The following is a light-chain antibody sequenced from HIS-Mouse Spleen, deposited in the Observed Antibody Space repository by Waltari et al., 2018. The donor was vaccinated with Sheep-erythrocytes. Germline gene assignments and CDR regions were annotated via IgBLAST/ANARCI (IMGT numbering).Light chain of an antibody. Sequence: SYELTQPPSVSVSPGQTASITCPGDKFGDKYACWYQQKPGQSPVLVIYQDSKRPSGIPERFSGSNSGNTATLTISGTQAMDEADYYCQAWDSSTEVFGGGTKLTVL. CDR3: QAWDSSTEV. V-gene: IGLV3-1*01. CDR2: QDS. J-gene: IGLJ2*01. CDR1: KFGDKY.